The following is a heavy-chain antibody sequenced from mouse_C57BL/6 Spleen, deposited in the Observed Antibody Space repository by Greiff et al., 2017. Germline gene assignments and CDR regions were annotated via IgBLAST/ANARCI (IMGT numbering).Heavy chain of an antibody. CDR2: INPGSGGT. Sequence: VQLQQSGAELVRPGTSVKVSCKASGYAFTNYLIEWVKQRPGQGLEWIGVINPGSGGTNYNEKFKGKATLTADKSSSTAYMQLSSLTSEDSAVYFCARKEGLTSWFAYWGQGTLVTVSA. J-gene: IGHJ3*01. CDR1: GYAFTNYL. V-gene: IGHV1-54*01. CDR3: ARKEGLTSWFAY.